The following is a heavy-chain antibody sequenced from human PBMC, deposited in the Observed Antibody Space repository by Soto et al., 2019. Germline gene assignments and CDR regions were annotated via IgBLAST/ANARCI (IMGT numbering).Heavy chain of an antibody. CDR1: ESTFSSSF. J-gene: IGHJ4*02. V-gene: IGHV1-46*01. CDR3: TRGLTTRTYYK. CDR2: INPGGDSA. D-gene: IGHD3-10*01. Sequence: QVQLVQSGADVKKPGTSVKISCTSSESTFSSSFVHWVRQSSGQGSEWMGIINPGGDSATYAQKFRGRLSVTRDTTANTVYLELSRLTTQDTAIYYCTRGLTTRTYYKWGQGTLVTVSS.